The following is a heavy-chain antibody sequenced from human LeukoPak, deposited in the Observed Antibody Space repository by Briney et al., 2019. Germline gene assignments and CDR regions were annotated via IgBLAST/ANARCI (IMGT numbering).Heavy chain of an antibody. V-gene: IGHV4-39*07. Sequence: SETLSLTCTVSGGSISSSSYYWGWIRQPPGKGLEWIGSIYYSGSTYYNPSLKSRVTISVDTSKNQFSLKLSSVTAADTAVYYCARELSQWFGELFGCYYYMDVWGKGTTVTVSS. D-gene: IGHD3-10*01. CDR3: ARELSQWFGELFGCYYYMDV. CDR1: GGSISSSSYY. CDR2: IYYSGST. J-gene: IGHJ6*03.